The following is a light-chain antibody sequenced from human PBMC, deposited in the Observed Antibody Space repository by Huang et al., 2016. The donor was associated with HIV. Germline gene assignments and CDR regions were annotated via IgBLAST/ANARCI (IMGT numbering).Light chain of an antibody. CDR2: GAS. J-gene: IGKJ3*01. Sequence: EIVMTQSPATLSVSPGERATLSCRASQSVTGNLAWYQHKPGQRPRLLIYGASTRAAGAAARFNASGSGTEFTLTINSLQSEDFAVYYCQQYNKWPRTFGPGTKVDVK. V-gene: IGKV3-15*01. CDR1: QSVTGN. CDR3: QQYNKWPRT.